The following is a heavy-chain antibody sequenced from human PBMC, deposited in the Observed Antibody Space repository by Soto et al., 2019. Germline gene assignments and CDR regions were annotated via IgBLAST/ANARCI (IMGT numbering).Heavy chain of an antibody. J-gene: IGHJ2*01. Sequence: QVQLVQSGAEVKKPGSSVKVSCKASGGTFSSYTISWVRQAPGQGLEWMGRIIPILGIANYAQKFQGRVTITADKSTSTAYMELSSLRSEDTAVYYCASCGGSCLTPWYFDLWGRGTLVTVSS. CDR3: ASCGGSCLTPWYFDL. CDR1: GGTFSSYT. D-gene: IGHD2-15*01. CDR2: IIPILGIA. V-gene: IGHV1-69*02.